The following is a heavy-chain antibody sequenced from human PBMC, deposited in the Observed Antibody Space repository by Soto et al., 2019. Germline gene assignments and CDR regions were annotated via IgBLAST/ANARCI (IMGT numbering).Heavy chain of an antibody. J-gene: IGHJ5*02. CDR2: INPNSGGT. CDR1: GFTFTGYY. Sequence: ASVKVSCKASGFTFTGYYMHWVRQAPGQGLEWMGWINPNSGGTNYAQKFQGRVTMTRDTSISTAYMELSRLRSDDTAVYYCARDRIFGVVIWFDPWGQGTLVTLSS. V-gene: IGHV1-2*02. D-gene: IGHD3-3*02. CDR3: ARDRIFGVVIWFDP.